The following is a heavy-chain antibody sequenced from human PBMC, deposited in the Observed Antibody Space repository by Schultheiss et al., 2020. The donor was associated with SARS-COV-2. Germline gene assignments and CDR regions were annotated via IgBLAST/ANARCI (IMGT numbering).Heavy chain of an antibody. CDR2: IRSKARNYAT. D-gene: IGHD6-6*01. CDR1: GFTFSTNA. V-gene: IGHV3-73*01. CDR3: ARNAARLITRAQFDY. Sequence: GESLKISCAASGFTFSTNAMHWVRQASGKGLEWVGRIRSKARNYATTYAASVKGRFIISRDESRNTSYLQMNSLRAEDTAVYYCARNAARLITRAQFDYWGQGTLVTVSS. J-gene: IGHJ4*02.